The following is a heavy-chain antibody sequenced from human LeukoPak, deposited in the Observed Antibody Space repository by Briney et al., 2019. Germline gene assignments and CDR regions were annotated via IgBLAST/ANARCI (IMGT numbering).Heavy chain of an antibody. CDR3: SRHGRDGGRYLPIYY. J-gene: IGHJ4*02. CDR1: GGSISSSSYY. D-gene: IGHD1-26*01. V-gene: IGHV4-39*01. Sequence: PSETLSLTCTVSGGSISSSSYYWGWIRQPPGKGLEWIGSIYYSGSTYYNPSLRSRVTISVDTSKNPFPLKLSSVTAGDTAVYYCSRHGRDGGRYLPIYYWGQGTLVTVSS. CDR2: IYYSGST.